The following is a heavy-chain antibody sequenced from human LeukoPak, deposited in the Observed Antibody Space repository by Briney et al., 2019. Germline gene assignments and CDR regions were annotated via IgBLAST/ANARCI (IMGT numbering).Heavy chain of an antibody. J-gene: IGHJ6*03. V-gene: IGHV1-2*02. CDR1: GYTFTGYY. D-gene: IGHD5-24*01. CDR2: INPNSGGT. CDR3: ARDSSANYPPYYYYMDV. Sequence: GASVKVSCKASGYTFTGYYMHWVRQAPGQGLEWMGWINPNSGGTNYAQKFQGRVTMTRDTSISTAYMELSRLRSDDTAVYYCARDSSANYPPYYYYMDVWAKGPRSPSP.